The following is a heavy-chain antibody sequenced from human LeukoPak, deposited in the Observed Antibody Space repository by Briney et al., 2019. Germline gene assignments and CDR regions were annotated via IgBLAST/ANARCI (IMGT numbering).Heavy chain of an antibody. J-gene: IGHJ4*02. CDR2: IKYDGSRT. CDR1: GMTFERHG. Sequence: GGSLRLSCVVSGMTFERHGMHWVRQSPGKGLEWLAFIKYDGSRTDYEDSVKGRFTISRDNAKNSLFLQMNSLRAEDTAVYYCARDLIVGTTYFDYWGQGTLVTVSS. D-gene: IGHD1-26*01. CDR3: ARDLIVGTTYFDY. V-gene: IGHV3-30*02.